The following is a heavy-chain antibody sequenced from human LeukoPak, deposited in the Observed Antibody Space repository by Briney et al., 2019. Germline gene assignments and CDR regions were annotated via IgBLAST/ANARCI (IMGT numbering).Heavy chain of an antibody. CDR1: GGTFSSYA. Sequence: GASVKVSCKASGGTFSSYAISWVRQAPGQGLEWMGGIIPIFGTANYAQKFQGRVTITTDESTSTAYMELSSLRSEDTAVYYCARRYSSGWYWEEHWFDPWGQGTLVTVSS. V-gene: IGHV1-69*05. J-gene: IGHJ5*02. CDR2: IIPIFGTA. D-gene: IGHD6-19*01. CDR3: ARRYSSGWYWEEHWFDP.